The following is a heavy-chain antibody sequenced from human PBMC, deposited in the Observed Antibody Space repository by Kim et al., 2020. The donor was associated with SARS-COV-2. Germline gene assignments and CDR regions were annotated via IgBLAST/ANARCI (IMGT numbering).Heavy chain of an antibody. CDR1: GFTFDDYA. V-gene: IGHV3-9*01. Sequence: GGSLRLSCAASGFTFDDYAMHWVRQAPGKGLEWVSGISWNSGSIGYADSVKGRFTISRDNAKNSLYLQMNSLRAEDTALYYCAKSSSGIAATTIYYFDYWGQGTLVTVSS. CDR2: ISWNSGSI. D-gene: IGHD6-13*01. CDR3: AKSSSGIAATTIYYFDY. J-gene: IGHJ4*02.